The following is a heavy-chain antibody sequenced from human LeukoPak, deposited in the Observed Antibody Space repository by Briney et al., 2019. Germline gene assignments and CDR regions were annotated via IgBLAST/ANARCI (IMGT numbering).Heavy chain of an antibody. CDR3: ARGPLAGDIAAAGTAKYYYVSSGYYRRRYYIDY. CDR1: GGSFSGYY. CDR2: INHSGST. D-gene: IGHD3-22*01. Sequence: SETLSLSCAVYGGSFSGYYWSWIREPPGKGLEWMGEINHSGSTNYNPSLKSRVTISVDASKNQISLKLSSVTAADTAVYYCARGPLAGDIAAAGTAKYYYVSSGYYRRRYYIDYSGHGTLVTASS. V-gene: IGHV4-34*01. J-gene: IGHJ4*01.